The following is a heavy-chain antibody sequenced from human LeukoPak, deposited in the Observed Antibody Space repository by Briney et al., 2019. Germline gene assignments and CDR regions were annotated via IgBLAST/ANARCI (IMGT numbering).Heavy chain of an antibody. D-gene: IGHD3-22*01. Sequence: GGSLRLSCAASGFTFSSYAMHWVRQAPGKGLEWVAVISYDGSNKYYADSVKGRFTISRDNSKNTLYLQMNSLRAEDTAVYYCARSLALPARWYYYDSSGYRHGAFDIWGQGTMVTVSS. V-gene: IGHV3-30*04. CDR1: GFTFSSYA. J-gene: IGHJ3*02. CDR3: ARSLALPARWYYYDSSGYRHGAFDI. CDR2: ISYDGSNK.